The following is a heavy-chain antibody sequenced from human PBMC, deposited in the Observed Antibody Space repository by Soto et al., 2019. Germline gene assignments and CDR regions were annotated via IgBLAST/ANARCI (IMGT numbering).Heavy chain of an antibody. D-gene: IGHD2-2*03. V-gene: IGHV1-18*01. J-gene: IGHJ4*02. CDR2: ISAYNGNT. CDR3: ARALDIVVVPAAEFDY. CDR1: GYTFTSYG. Sequence: SVKVSCKASGYTFTSYGISWVRQAPGQGLEWMGWISAYNGNTNYAQKLQGRVTMTTDTSTSTAYMELRSLRSDDTAVYYCARALDIVVVPAAEFDYWGQGTLVTVSS.